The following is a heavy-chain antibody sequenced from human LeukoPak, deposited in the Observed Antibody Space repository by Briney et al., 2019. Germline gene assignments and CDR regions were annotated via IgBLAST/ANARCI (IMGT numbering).Heavy chain of an antibody. Sequence: GGSLRLSCEASGFTFATAWMSWVRQASGKGLEWVGRIKTKTEGVTTDYAAPVKDRFTISRDDSKNMQYLQMDSLKAEDTAVYYCATEDGRHWGQGTPVTVSS. V-gene: IGHV3-15*01. CDR3: ATEDGRH. J-gene: IGHJ4*02. CDR1: GFTFATAW. CDR2: IKTKTEGVTT. D-gene: IGHD1-26*01.